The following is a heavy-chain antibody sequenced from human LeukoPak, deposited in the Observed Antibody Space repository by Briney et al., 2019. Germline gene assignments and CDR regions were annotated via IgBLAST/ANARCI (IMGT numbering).Heavy chain of an antibody. CDR2: IYYRGST. Sequence: PSETLSLTCTVSGGSISSGGYYWSWIRQHPGKGLEWIGYIYYRGSTYYNPSLKSRVTISVDTSKNQFSLKLSSVTAADTAVYYCARGGQEGSGYYTFDYWGQGTLVTVSS. D-gene: IGHD3-3*01. CDR3: ARGGQEGSGYYTFDY. V-gene: IGHV4-31*03. CDR1: GGSISSGGYY. J-gene: IGHJ4*02.